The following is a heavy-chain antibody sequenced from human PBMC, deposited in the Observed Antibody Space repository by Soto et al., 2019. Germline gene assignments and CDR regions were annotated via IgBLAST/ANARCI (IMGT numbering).Heavy chain of an antibody. CDR2: ISYTGST. J-gene: IGHJ5*02. CDR3: ATYLVVVAAIDR. V-gene: IGHV4-39*01. CDR1: GGSISNSSYL. D-gene: IGHD2-15*01. Sequence: SETLSLTCTVSGGSISNSSYLWGWIRQPPGKGLQWIGSISYTGSTYYNPSLKSRVTISVDTSKNQFSLKLSSVTAADAAIYYCATYLVVVAAIDRWGQGTLVTVSS.